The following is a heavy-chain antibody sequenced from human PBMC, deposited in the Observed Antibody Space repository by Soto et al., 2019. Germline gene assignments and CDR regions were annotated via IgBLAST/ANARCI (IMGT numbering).Heavy chain of an antibody. J-gene: IGHJ6*02. Sequence: QVQLVQSGAEVKKPGSSVKVSCKASGGTFSTYVISWVRQAPGQGLEWMGGINPIFGTTNYARNFQGRVTIPADDTTSTAYMEQSSLRYEDTAVYYCARPAKMGSFDFYYYYGMDVGGQATTVTVS. CDR1: GGTFSTYV. V-gene: IGHV1-69*01. D-gene: IGHD1-26*01. CDR3: ARPAKMGSFDFYYYYGMDV. CDR2: INPIFGTT.